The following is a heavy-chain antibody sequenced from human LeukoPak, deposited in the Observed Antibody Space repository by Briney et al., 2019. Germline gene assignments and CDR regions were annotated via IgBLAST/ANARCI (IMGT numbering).Heavy chain of an antibody. V-gene: IGHV3-30*02. D-gene: IGHD2-2*01. CDR2: IQHDGSNE. Sequence: GGSLRLSCAASGFTFSSYGVHWVRQAPGKGLEWVTFIQHDGSNEYYADSVKGRFTISRDNSKNTLYLQMNSLRAEDTAVYYCAKVGYYCSSTSCYVSHWGQGTLVTVSS. CDR3: AKVGYYCSSTSCYVSH. CDR1: GFTFSSYG. J-gene: IGHJ4*02.